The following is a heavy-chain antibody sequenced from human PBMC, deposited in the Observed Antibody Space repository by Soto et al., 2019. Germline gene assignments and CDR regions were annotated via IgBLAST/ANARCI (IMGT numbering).Heavy chain of an antibody. V-gene: IGHV3-9*01. CDR3: AKVLGYCSSTSCAGFDY. Sequence: EVQLVESGGGLVQPGRSLRLSCAASGFTFDDYAMQWVRQAPGKGLEWVSGISWNSGSIGYADSVKGRFTISRDNAKNSLYLQMNSLRAEDTALYYCAKVLGYCSSTSCAGFDYWGQGTLVTVSS. D-gene: IGHD2-2*01. CDR1: GFTFDDYA. J-gene: IGHJ4*02. CDR2: ISWNSGSI.